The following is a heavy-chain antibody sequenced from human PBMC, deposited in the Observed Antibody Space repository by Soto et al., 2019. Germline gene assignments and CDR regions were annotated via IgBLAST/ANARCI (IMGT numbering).Heavy chain of an antibody. V-gene: IGHV3-23*01. Sequence: EVQLLESGGGLVQPGGSLRLSCAASGFTFSSYAMSWVRQAPGKGLEWVSAISGSGGSTYYADAVKGRFTISRDNSKNTLYLQMSSLRADDTAVYYCAKDPSYNWNYSYGMDVWGQGTTVTVSS. D-gene: IGHD1-20*01. CDR2: ISGSGGST. J-gene: IGHJ6*02. CDR1: GFTFSSYA. CDR3: AKDPSYNWNYSYGMDV.